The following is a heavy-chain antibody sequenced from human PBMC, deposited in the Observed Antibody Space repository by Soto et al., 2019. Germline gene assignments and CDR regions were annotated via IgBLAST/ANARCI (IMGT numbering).Heavy chain of an antibody. CDR3: ARGDTAMVGHFDY. CDR1: GFTFSSYA. CDR2: ISYDGSNK. J-gene: IGHJ4*02. Sequence: PGGSLRLSCAASGFTFSSYAMHWVRQAPGKGLEWVAVISYDGSNKYYADSVKGRFTISRGNSKNTLYLQMNSLRAEDTAVYYCARGDTAMVGHFDYWGQGTLVTVSS. V-gene: IGHV3-30-3*01. D-gene: IGHD5-18*01.